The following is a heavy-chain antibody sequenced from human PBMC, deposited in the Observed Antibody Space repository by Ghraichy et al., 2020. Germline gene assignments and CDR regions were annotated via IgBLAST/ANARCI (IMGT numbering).Heavy chain of an antibody. Sequence: ESLNISCAVSGYSISSGYYWGWIRQPPGKGLEWIGSIYHSGSTYYNPSLKSRVTISVDTSKNQFSLKLSSVTAADTAVYYCARDGQNFDYWGQGTLVTVSS. V-gene: IGHV4-38-2*02. CDR1: GYSISSGYY. CDR2: IYHSGST. CDR3: ARDGQNFDY. J-gene: IGHJ4*02.